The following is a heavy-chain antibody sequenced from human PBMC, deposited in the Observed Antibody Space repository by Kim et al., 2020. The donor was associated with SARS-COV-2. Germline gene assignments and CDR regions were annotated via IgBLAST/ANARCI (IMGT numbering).Heavy chain of an antibody. V-gene: IGHV4-39*01. CDR2: IYYSGST. CDR1: GGSISSSSYY. CDR3: VIHTSQWLFYSLWFAP. D-gene: IGHD6-19*01. J-gene: IGHJ5*02. Sequence: SETLSLTCTVSGGSISSSSYYWGWIRQPPGKGLEWLGSIYYSGSTYYNPSLKSRVTISVDTSKNQFSLKLSSVTAADTAVYYCVIHTSQWLFYSLWFAP.